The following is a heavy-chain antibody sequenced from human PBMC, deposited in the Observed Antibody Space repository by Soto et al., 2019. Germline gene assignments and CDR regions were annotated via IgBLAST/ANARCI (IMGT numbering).Heavy chain of an antibody. CDR1: GFTVSSNY. J-gene: IGHJ6*02. V-gene: IGHV3-66*01. CDR2: IYSGGST. CDR3: ARDAIENYYYYYGMDV. D-gene: IGHD3-22*01. Sequence: EVQLVESGGGLVQPGGSLRLSCAASGFTVSSNYMSWVRQAPGKGLEWVSVIYSGGSTYYADSVTGRFTISRDNSKNTLYLQMNSLRAEDTAVYYCARDAIENYYYYYGMDVWGQGTTVTVSS.